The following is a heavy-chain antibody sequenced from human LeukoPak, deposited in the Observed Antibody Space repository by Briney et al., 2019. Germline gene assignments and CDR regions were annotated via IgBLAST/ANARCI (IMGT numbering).Heavy chain of an antibody. D-gene: IGHD6-13*01. Sequence: GGSLRLSCAASGFTFSSYEMNWVRQAPGKGLEWVSYISSSGSTIYYADSVKGRFTISRDNAKNSLYLQMNSLRAEDTAVYYCARAMPQPGIAAAGPGGFDYWGQGTLVTVSS. J-gene: IGHJ4*02. V-gene: IGHV3-48*03. CDR2: ISSSGSTI. CDR3: ARAMPQPGIAAAGPGGFDY. CDR1: GFTFSSYE.